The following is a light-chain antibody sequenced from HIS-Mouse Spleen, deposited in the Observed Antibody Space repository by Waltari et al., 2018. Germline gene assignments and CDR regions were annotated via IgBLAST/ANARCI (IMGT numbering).Light chain of an antibody. J-gene: IGLJ2*01. V-gene: IGLV2-23*03. Sequence: QSALTQPASASGSPGQSITISCTGTSSDVGSYNLVSWYQQHPGKAPKLMIYEGSKRPSGVSNRFSGSKSGNTASLTISGLQAEDEADYYCCSYAGSSTFEVLGGGTKLTVL. CDR1: SSDVGSYNL. CDR2: EGS. CDR3: CSYAGSSTFEV.